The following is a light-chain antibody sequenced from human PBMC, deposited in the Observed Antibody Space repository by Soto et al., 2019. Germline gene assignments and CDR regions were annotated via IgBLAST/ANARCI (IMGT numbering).Light chain of an antibody. CDR2: DAS. CDR3: QQYNRSALT. CDR1: QDIRTY. J-gene: IGKJ4*01. V-gene: IGKV1-33*01. Sequence: DIPMTQPPPSLSASVGDRVTITCQASQDIRTYLNWYQQKPGKAPKLLIYDASNLETGVPSRFSGSGSGTDFTLTISSLQPDDFATYYCQQYNRSALTFGGGPKVDI.